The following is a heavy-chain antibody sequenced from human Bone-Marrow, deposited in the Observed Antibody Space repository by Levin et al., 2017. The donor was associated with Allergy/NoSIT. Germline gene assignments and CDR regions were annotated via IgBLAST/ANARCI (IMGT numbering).Heavy chain of an antibody. CDR1: GASISSPSYY. CDR2: IFSSGTT. Sequence: SSETLSLTCTVSGASISSPSYYWNWIRQSPGKGLEWLGSIFSSGTTYYNPTLESRLTISLGTSDNQFSLEVTSVTAADTAVYYCARDLEYGGNSGIGSWGQGTLVTVSS. D-gene: IGHD4-23*01. J-gene: IGHJ5*02. CDR3: ARDLEYGGNSGIGS. V-gene: IGHV4-39*07.